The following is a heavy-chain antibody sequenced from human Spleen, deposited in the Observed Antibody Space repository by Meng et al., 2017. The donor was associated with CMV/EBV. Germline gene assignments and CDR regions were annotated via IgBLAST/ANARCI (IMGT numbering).Heavy chain of an antibody. J-gene: IGHJ4*02. D-gene: IGHD3-3*01. Sequence: GESLKISCAASGFTFSSYWMHWVRQAPGKGLVWVSRINRDGSSTSYADSVKGRFTISRDNAKNPLYLQMNGLRAEDTAVYYCARGFWSAPTMVVDYWGQGTLVTVSS. CDR2: INRDGSST. CDR3: ARGFWSAPTMVVDY. V-gene: IGHV3-74*01. CDR1: GFTFSSYW.